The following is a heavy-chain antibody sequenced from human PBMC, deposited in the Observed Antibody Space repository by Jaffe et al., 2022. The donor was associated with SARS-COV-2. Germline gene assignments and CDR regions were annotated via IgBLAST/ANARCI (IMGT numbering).Heavy chain of an antibody. CDR3: AKDMTYYDILTGFDY. CDR1: GFTFDDYT. V-gene: IGHV3-43*01. Sequence: EVQLVESGGVVVQPGGSLRLSCAASGFTFDDYTMHWVRQAPGKGLEWVSLISWDGGSTYYADSVKGRFTISRDNSKNSLYLQMNSLRTEDTALYYCAKDMTYYDILTGFDYWGQGTLVTVSS. D-gene: IGHD3-9*01. J-gene: IGHJ4*02. CDR2: ISWDGGST.